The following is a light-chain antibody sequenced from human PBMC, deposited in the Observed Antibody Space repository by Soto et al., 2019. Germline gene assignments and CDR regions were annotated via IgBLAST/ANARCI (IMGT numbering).Light chain of an antibody. J-gene: IGKJ1*01. V-gene: IGKV3-11*01. Sequence: EIVLTQSTATLSLSPGERATLSCRASQSVSSSLAWYQQKPGQAPRLLIYDASNRATGIPARFSGSGSGTDFTLTISSLEPEDFAVYYCQQRSNWPWTFGQGTKVDIK. CDR2: DAS. CDR1: QSVSSS. CDR3: QQRSNWPWT.